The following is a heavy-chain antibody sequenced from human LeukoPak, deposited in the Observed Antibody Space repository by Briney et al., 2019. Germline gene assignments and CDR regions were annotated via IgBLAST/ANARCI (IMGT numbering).Heavy chain of an antibody. J-gene: IGHJ3*02. CDR2: IYYSGST. D-gene: IGHD5-24*01. CDR3: ARDSRGDGYNWYDAFDI. Sequence: SETLSLTCTVSGGSISSSSYYWGWIRQPPGKGLEWIGSIYYSGSTYYNPSLESRVTISVETSKNQFSLKLSSVTAADTAVYYCARDSRGDGYNWYDAFDIWGQGTMVTVSS. CDR1: GGSISSSSYY. V-gene: IGHV4-39*07.